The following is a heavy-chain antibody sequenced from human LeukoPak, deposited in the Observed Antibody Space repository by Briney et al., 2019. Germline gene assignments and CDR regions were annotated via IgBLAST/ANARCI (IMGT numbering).Heavy chain of an antibody. D-gene: IGHD3-3*01. V-gene: IGHV3-7*03. J-gene: IGHJ2*01. CDR2: IKQDGSEK. Sequence: GGSLRLSCAASGFTFSAYWMNWVRQAPGKGLEWVANIKQDGSEKYYVDSVKGRFTLSRDSAKNSLYLQMNSLRAEDTAVYYCARAEWSNWYFDLWGRGTLVTVSS. CDR1: GFTFSAYW. CDR3: ARAEWSNWYFDL.